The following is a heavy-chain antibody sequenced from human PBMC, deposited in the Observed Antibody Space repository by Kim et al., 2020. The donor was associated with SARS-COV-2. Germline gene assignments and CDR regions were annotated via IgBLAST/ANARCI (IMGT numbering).Heavy chain of an antibody. D-gene: IGHD1-1*01. Sequence: GGSLRLSCAASGFTFSSYAMSWVRQAPGKGLEWVSAISGSGGSTYYADSVKGRFTISRDNSKNTLYLQMNSLRAEDTAVYYCACYNQVNPYYFDYWGQGTLVTVSS. CDR2: ISGSGGST. CDR1: GFTFSSYA. V-gene: IGHV3-23*01. CDR3: ACYNQVNPYYFDY. J-gene: IGHJ4*02.